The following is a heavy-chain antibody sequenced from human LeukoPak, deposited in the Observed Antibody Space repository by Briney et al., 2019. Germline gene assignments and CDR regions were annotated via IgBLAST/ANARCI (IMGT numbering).Heavy chain of an antibody. CDR1: GGSISSHY. Sequence: SETLSLTCTVSGGSISSHYWSWIRQPPGKGLEWIGYIYYSGSTNYNPSLKSRVTISVDTSKNQFFLKLSSVTAADTAVYYCAMGEFYDSSGYYLWGQGTLVTVSS. J-gene: IGHJ5*02. V-gene: IGHV4-59*11. D-gene: IGHD3-22*01. CDR3: AMGEFYDSSGYYL. CDR2: IYYSGST.